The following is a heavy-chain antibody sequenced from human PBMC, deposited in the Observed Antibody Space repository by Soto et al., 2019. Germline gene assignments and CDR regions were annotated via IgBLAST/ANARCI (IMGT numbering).Heavy chain of an antibody. V-gene: IGHV3-23*01. J-gene: IGHJ4*02. Sequence: EVQLLESGGGLVQPGGSLRLSCAASGFTFRSYAMSCVRQPPVKRLEWCSAISGSGGSTYYADSVKGRFTIYRDNSKNTLYLQMNSLRAEDTAVYYCAKEELERQGSGFDYWGQRTLVTVSS. D-gene: IGHD1-1*01. CDR2: ISGSGGST. CDR1: GFTFRSYA. CDR3: AKEELERQGSGFDY.